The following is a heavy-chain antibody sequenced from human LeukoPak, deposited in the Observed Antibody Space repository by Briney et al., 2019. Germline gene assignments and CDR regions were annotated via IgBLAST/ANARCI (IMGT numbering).Heavy chain of an antibody. V-gene: IGHV3-30-3*01. CDR2: VSFDGSNE. CDR1: GLTFGTSA. Sequence: RGSLRLSCADSGLTFGTSAMHWARQAPGKGLEWVAVVSFDGSNEKYADSVRGRFTISRDNSTKMLYLQMNSLSREDTAVYYCVRGVGYTLLSWGQVTLVTVSS. CDR3: VRGVGYTLLS. J-gene: IGHJ5*02. D-gene: IGHD1-1*01.